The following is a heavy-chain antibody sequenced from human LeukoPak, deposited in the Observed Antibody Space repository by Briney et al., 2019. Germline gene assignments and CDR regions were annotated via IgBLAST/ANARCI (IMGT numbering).Heavy chain of an antibody. D-gene: IGHD5-18*01. CDR1: GGSISSSSYY. CDR2: IYYTRST. J-gene: IGHJ4*02. Sequence: SETLSLTCTVSGGSISSSSYYWGWIRQPPGKGLEWIGSIYYTRSTYYNPSLKSRVTISVDTSKNQFSLKLSSVTAADTAVYYCARGKYSYVRWGQGTLVTVSS. V-gene: IGHV4-39*01. CDR3: ARGKYSYVR.